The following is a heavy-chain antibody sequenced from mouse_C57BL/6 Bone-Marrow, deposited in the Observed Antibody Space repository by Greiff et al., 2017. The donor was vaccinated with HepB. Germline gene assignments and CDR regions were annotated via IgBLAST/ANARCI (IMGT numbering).Heavy chain of an antibody. Sequence: QVQLQQPGAELVKPGASVKMSCKASGYTFTSYWITWVKQRPGQGLEWIGDIYPGSGSTNYNEKFKSKATLTVDTSSSTAYMQLSSLTSEDSAVYYCAIHFSAVIAKSSYWYFDGWGTGTTVTVSS. D-gene: IGHD6-1*01. CDR3: AIHFSAVIAKSSYWYFDG. CDR1: GYTFTSYW. J-gene: IGHJ1*03. V-gene: IGHV1-55*01. CDR2: IYPGSGST.